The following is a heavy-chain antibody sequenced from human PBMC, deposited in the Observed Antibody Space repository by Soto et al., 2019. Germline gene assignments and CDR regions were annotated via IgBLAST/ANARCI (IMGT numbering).Heavy chain of an antibody. CDR2: IIPNSGGT. CDR1: GGTFSSFG. Sequence: ASVKVSCKASGGTFSSFGISWVRQAPGQGLEWMGGIIPNSGGTNYAQKFQGWVTMTRDTSISTAYMELSRLRSDDTAVYYCARSYYYDFWSGHLEGPGMDVWGQGTTVTVSS. V-gene: IGHV1-2*04. CDR3: ARSYYYDFWSGHLEGPGMDV. D-gene: IGHD3-3*01. J-gene: IGHJ6*02.